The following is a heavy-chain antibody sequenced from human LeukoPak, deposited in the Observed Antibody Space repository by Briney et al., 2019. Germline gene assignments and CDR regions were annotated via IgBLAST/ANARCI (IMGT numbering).Heavy chain of an antibody. Sequence: SETLSLTCTVSGGSISSYYWSWIRQPAGKGLEWIGRIYTSGSTNYNPSLKSRVTISVDTSRTQYSLKLSSVTAADTAVYYCARDEGYGSGTYYIHWFDPWGQGTLVTVSS. CDR1: GGSISSYY. CDR2: IYTSGST. D-gene: IGHD3-10*01. J-gene: IGHJ5*02. V-gene: IGHV4-4*07. CDR3: ARDEGYGSGTYYIHWFDP.